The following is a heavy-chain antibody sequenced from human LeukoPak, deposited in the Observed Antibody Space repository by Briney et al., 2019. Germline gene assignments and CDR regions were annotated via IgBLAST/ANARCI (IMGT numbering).Heavy chain of an antibody. V-gene: IGHV1-3*01. J-gene: IGHJ5*02. CDR3: ARGPKIVVVPAVNWFDP. CDR2: INAGNGNT. CDR1: GYTFTGYY. Sequence: ASVKVSCKASGYTFTGYYMHWVRQAPGQGLEWMGWINAGNGNTKYSQKFQGRVTITRDTSASTAYMELSSLRSEDTAVYYCARGPKIVVVPAVNWFDPWGQGTLVTVSS. D-gene: IGHD2-2*01.